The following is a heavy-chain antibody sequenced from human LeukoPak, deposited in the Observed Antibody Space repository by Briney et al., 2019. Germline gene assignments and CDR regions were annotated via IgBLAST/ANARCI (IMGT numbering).Heavy chain of an antibody. Sequence: GGSLRLSCAASGFTFDDYAMHWVRQAPGKGLEWVSGISWNSGSIGYADSVKGRFTISRDNAKNSLYLQMNSLRAEDTAVYYCARARSEYQLLYGYYYGMDVWGQGTTVTVSS. V-gene: IGHV3-9*01. J-gene: IGHJ6*02. CDR3: ARARSEYQLLYGYYYGMDV. CDR2: ISWNSGSI. CDR1: GFTFDDYA. D-gene: IGHD2-2*02.